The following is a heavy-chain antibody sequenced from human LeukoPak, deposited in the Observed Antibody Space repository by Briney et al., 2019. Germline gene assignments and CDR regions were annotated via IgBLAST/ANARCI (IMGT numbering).Heavy chain of an antibody. CDR1: GFTFSSYA. CDR2: ISGSGGST. CDR3: AKDRYSSGWYDAFDI. V-gene: IGHV3-23*01. J-gene: IGHJ3*02. D-gene: IGHD6-19*01. Sequence: GGPLRLSCAASGFTFSSYAMSWVRQAPGKGLEWVSAISGSGGSTYYADSVKGRFTISRDNSKNTLYLQMNSLRAEDTAVYYCAKDRYSSGWYDAFDIWGQGTMVTVSS.